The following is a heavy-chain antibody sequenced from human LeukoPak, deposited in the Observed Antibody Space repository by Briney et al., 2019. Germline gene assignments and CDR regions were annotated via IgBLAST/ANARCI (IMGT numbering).Heavy chain of an antibody. D-gene: IGHD1-14*01. CDR1: GYPFTTYE. Sequence: ASVKVSCKTSGYPFTTYEINWVRQAAGQGLEWMGWVHPDTGYADYAQKFQGRVTMTSDTSISTAYMELSSLRSDDSAVYFCARGPRNDPWGQGTLVTVSS. J-gene: IGHJ5*02. CDR3: ARGPRNDP. CDR2: VHPDTGYA. V-gene: IGHV1-8*01.